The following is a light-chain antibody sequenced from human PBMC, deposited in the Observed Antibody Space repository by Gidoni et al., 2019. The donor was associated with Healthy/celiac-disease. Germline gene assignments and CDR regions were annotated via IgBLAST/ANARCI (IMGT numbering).Light chain of an antibody. V-gene: IGKV5-2*01. CDR2: EAT. Sequence: TLTRTPAFMSATPGDKVNISCKATPDIDDDMYCYQQKPGEAAISIIQEATTLVPGIPPRFSGSRYGTDFTLTINNIESEDAAYYFCLQHDYFPRGTFGQGTKLEIK. CDR3: LQHDYFPRGT. CDR1: PDIDDD. J-gene: IGKJ2*01.